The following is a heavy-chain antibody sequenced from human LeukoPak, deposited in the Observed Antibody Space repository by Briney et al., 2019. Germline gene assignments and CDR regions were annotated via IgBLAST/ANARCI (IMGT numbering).Heavy chain of an antibody. J-gene: IGHJ4*02. CDR3: ARLLELSGL. Sequence: GGSLRLSCAASGFTFSTYDMNWVRQAPGKGLEWLSYITGSGSTKYYADSVKGRFTISRDNAKNSLYLQMNSLRAEDTAVYFCARLLELSGLWGQGTLVTVSS. CDR2: ITGSGSTK. V-gene: IGHV3-48*03. D-gene: IGHD5-12*01. CDR1: GFTFSTYD.